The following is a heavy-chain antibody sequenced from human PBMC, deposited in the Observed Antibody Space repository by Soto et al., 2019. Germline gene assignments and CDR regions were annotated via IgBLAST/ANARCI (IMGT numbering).Heavy chain of an antibody. CDR1: GCTFSSYA. D-gene: IGHD6-6*01. CDR2: IIPMFGTT. Sequence: ASVKVSCKASGCTFSSYAISWVRQAPGQGLEWMGGIIPMFGTTHYAQRFQGRVTISADESTGTAYMELSSLRSEDTALYYCARERGAARFGGDDAFDIWGQGTMVIVSS. J-gene: IGHJ3*02. CDR3: ARERGAARFGGDDAFDI. V-gene: IGHV1-69*13.